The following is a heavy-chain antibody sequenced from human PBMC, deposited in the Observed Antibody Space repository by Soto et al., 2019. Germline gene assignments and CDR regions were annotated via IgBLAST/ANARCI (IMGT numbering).Heavy chain of an antibody. Sequence: QVQLVESGGGVVQPGRSPRLSCAASGFTFSSYAMHWVRQAPGKGLEWVAVISYDGSNKYYADSVKGRFTISRDNSKNTLYLQMNSLRAEDTAVYYCARGGCPDYWGQGTLVTVSS. CDR3: ARGGCPDY. J-gene: IGHJ4*02. D-gene: IGHD2-2*01. CDR1: GFTFSSYA. CDR2: ISYDGSNK. V-gene: IGHV3-30-3*01.